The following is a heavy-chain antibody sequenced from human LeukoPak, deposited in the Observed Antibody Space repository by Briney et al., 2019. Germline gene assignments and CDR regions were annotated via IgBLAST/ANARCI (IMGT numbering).Heavy chain of an antibody. CDR2: IYYSGST. CDR1: GGSISSSSYY. D-gene: IGHD3-3*01. J-gene: IGHJ6*03. CDR3: ARDLAYYDFWSGYYTGYYYYYYMDV. Sequence: PSETLSLTCTVSGGSISSSSYYWGWIRQPPGKGLEWIGSIYYSGSTYYNPSLKSRVTISVDTSKNQFSLKLSSVTAADTAVYYCARDLAYYDFWSGYYTGYYYYYYMDVWGKGTTVTVSS. V-gene: IGHV4-39*07.